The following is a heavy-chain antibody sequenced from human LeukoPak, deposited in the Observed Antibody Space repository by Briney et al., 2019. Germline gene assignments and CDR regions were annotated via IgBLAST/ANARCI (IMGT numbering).Heavy chain of an antibody. V-gene: IGHV3-23*01. CDR1: GFTFSDHA. D-gene: IGHD3-22*01. CDR3: AKDLSPFYDSSGYFDS. J-gene: IGHJ4*02. Sequence: GGSLRLSCAASGFTFSDHAMSWVRRAPGKGLEWVSPISGRGIKTLYADSVKGRFTISRDNSRSTVFLQMNSLRAEDTAVYYCAKDLSPFYDSSGYFDSWGQGTLVTVSS. CDR2: ISGRGIKT.